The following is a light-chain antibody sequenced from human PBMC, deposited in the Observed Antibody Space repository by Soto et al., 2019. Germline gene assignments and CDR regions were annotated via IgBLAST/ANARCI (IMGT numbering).Light chain of an antibody. J-gene: IGKJ4*01. CDR1: QSVLYSSNSNNY. Sequence: DVVMTQSPDSLAVSLGESATINCKSSQSVLYSSNSNNYLAWYQQKPGQPPKLLIYWASTRESGVPDRFSGSGSGTDFTLTISSLQAEDVAVYYCQQYYSTPLTFGGGTRWIS. V-gene: IGKV4-1*01. CDR3: QQYYSTPLT. CDR2: WAS.